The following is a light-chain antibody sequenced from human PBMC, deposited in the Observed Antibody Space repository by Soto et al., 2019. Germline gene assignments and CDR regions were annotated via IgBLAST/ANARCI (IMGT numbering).Light chain of an antibody. CDR2: DAS. CDR3: QQRINWRST. J-gene: IGKJ4*01. CDR1: QSVRTY. Sequence: IVMTQSASTLSVSPGERATLSCRASQSVRTYVAWYQQKAGQAPRLLIYDASNRATGIPARFSGSGSGTDFTLTISSLEPEDFAVYFCQQRINWRSTFGGGTKVDIK. V-gene: IGKV3-11*01.